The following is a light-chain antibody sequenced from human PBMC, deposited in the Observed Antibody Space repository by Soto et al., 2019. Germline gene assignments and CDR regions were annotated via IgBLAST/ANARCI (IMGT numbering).Light chain of an antibody. CDR2: AAS. Sequence: IQLTQSPSSLSASVGDTVTITCRASQAISDYLAWYQQTPGKAPKLLIYAASILEIGVQSRFSGSGSGTDVTLTLSSLQPEDFATYYCQQLKSYPFTFGPGAKVDIK. J-gene: IGKJ3*01. V-gene: IGKV1-9*01. CDR3: QQLKSYPFT. CDR1: QAISDY.